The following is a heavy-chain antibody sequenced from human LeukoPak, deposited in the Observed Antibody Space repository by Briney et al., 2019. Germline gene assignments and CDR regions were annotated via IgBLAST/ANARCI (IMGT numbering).Heavy chain of an antibody. J-gene: IGHJ4*02. CDR2: LSGSGDTT. Sequence: GESLRLSCAASGFAFRSFDMSWVRQAPGKGLEWVSSLSGSGDTTYYADSVKGRFTISRDNSNNTLYLQMNSLRAEDTALYYCAKDRSLTLPTFERSGYYYYWGQGTLVTVSS. CDR3: AKDRSLTLPTFERSGYYYY. V-gene: IGHV3-23*01. D-gene: IGHD3-22*01. CDR1: GFAFRSFD.